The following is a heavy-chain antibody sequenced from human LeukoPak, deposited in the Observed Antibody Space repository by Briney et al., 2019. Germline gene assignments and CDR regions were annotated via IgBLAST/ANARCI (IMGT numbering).Heavy chain of an antibody. D-gene: IGHD3-10*01. J-gene: IGHJ4*02. CDR1: GFTFSTYA. CDR3: ARGTPGSGSYKAFDY. Sequence: GGSLRLSCAASGFTFSTYAMSWVRQAPGKGLEWVSGISGSGENTYYADSVKGRFTISRDNSKNTFYLQMNSLRAEDTAVYYCARGTPGSGSYKAFDYWGQGTLVTVSS. CDR2: ISGSGENT. V-gene: IGHV3-23*01.